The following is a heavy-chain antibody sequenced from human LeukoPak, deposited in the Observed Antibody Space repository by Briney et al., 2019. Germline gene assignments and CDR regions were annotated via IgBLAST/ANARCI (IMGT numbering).Heavy chain of an antibody. CDR3: AVTRTGTVTTFDY. V-gene: IGHV1-69*05. D-gene: IGHD4-17*01. CDR1: GGTFSSYA. CDR2: IIPIFGTA. J-gene: IGHJ4*02. Sequence: ASVKVSCKASGGTFSSYASSGVRQAPGQGLEWMGRIIPIFGTANSAQKFQSRVTITTDESTSTAYMELSSLRSEDTAVYYCAVTRTGTVTTFDYWGQGTLVTVSS.